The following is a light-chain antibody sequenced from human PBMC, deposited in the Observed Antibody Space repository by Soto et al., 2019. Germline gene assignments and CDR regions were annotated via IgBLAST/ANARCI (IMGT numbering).Light chain of an antibody. CDR3: QQYDTSPRT. J-gene: IGKJ5*01. Sequence: EKVMTQSPATLSVSPGERATLSCRASQSVSSNIAWYQQKPGQAPRILIYAASSRATGIPDRFSGSGSGTDFSLTINRLEPEDSAVYYCQQYDTSPRTFGQGTRLEIK. CDR1: QSVSSN. CDR2: AAS. V-gene: IGKV3D-15*01.